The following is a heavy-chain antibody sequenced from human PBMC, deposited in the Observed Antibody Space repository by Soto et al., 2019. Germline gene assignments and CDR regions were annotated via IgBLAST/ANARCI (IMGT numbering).Heavy chain of an antibody. CDR1: GFSLSSIGMG. V-gene: IGHV2-5*02. D-gene: IGHD5-12*01. Sequence: QITVKESGLTLVKPTETLTLTCTFSGFSLSSIGMGVGWIRQPPGKALEWLALIYWDYDKRYSPSLSSRLTITKDPSKNQVDLTMTNMDPVDTATYYCARLTRGVYDLDRLWEKFDYWGHGTLVTVSS. CDR2: IYWDYDK. J-gene: IGHJ4*01. CDR3: ARLTRGVYDLDRLWEKFDY.